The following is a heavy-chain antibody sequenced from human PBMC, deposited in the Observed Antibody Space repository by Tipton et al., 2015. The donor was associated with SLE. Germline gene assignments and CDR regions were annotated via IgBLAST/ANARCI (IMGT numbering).Heavy chain of an antibody. D-gene: IGHD3-10*01. CDR3: ARHGGPQPLIYYHSSGDTAIDS. CDR2: IDPTDSYT. J-gene: IGHJ4*02. Sequence: VQLVQSGAEVKKPGESLRISCKGSGYTFTSYWINWVRQMPGKGLEWMGTIDPTDSYTNYSPSFQGHVTISADKSISTAYLQWSSLKASDTAMYYCARHGGPQPLIYYHSSGDTAIDSWGQGTLVTVSS. V-gene: IGHV5-10-1*01. CDR1: GYTFTSYW.